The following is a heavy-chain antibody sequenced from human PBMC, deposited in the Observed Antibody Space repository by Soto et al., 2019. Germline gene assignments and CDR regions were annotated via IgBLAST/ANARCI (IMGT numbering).Heavy chain of an antibody. CDR2: IYFRGNT. J-gene: IGHJ4*02. Sequence: SETLSLTCSVSGDSINSDKYYWGWIRQPPGKGLEWIGSIYFRGNTYYNPSLQTRVTISLDKSKSQFSLKLSSVTAADSAVYFCARLEGLATISYYFDFWGQGALVTVSS. V-gene: IGHV4-39*01. CDR1: GDSINSDKYY. CDR3: ARLEGLATISYYFDF. D-gene: IGHD3-9*01.